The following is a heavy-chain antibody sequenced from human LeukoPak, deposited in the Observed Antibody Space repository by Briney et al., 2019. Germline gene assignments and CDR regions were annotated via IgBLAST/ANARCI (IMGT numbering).Heavy chain of an antibody. CDR2: ITQSGSAT. V-gene: IGHV3-23*01. CDR1: GFTFGSYV. J-gene: IGHJ5*02. D-gene: IGHD3-10*01. CDR3: AKAGYGSANYYSRDRANWFDP. Sequence: GGSLILSCAASGFTFGSYVMSWVRQAPGKGLEWVSAITQSGSATYYADSVKGRFTISRDNSKNTLYLQMNSLGAEDTAVYYCAKAGYGSANYYSRDRANWFDPWGQGTLVTVSS.